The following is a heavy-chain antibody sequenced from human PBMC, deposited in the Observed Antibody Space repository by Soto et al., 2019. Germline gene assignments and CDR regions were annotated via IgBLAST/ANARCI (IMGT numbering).Heavy chain of an antibody. CDR2: IIPIFGTA. CDR3: ARAPPLNTVGAYYFDY. Sequence: SVKVSWKASGGTFSSCAISWVRQAPGQGLEWMGGIIPIFGTANYAQKFQGRVTITADESTSTAYMELSSLRSEDTAVYYCARAPPLNTVGAYYFDYWGQGPLVTVSS. V-gene: IGHV1-69*13. CDR1: GGTFSSCA. J-gene: IGHJ4*02. D-gene: IGHD1-26*01.